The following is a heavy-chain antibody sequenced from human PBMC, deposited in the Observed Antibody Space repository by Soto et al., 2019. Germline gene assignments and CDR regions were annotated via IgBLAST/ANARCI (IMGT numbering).Heavy chain of an antibody. CDR2: ISAYNGNT. CDR1: GYTFTSYG. V-gene: IGHV1-18*01. Sequence: QVQLGQSGAEVKKPGASVKVSCKASGYTFTSYGISWVRQAPGQGLEWMGWISAYNGNTNYAQKLQGRVTMTTDTSTSTAYMELRSLRSDDTAVYYCARVYSSGSYGENFDYWGQGTLVTVSS. J-gene: IGHJ4*02. CDR3: ARVYSSGSYGENFDY. D-gene: IGHD1-26*01.